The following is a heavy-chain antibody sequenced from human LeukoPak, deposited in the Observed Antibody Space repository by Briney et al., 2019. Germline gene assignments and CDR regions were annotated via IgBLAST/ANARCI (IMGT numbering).Heavy chain of an antibody. J-gene: IGHJ4*02. CDR2: INPNSGGT. Sequence: ASVKVSCKASGYTFNDYYMHWVRQAPGQGLEWMGWINPNSGGTNYAQKFQGRVTMTRDTSISTAYMELSRLRSDDTAVYYCARVRAVADYYFDYWGQGTLVTVSS. D-gene: IGHD6-19*01. V-gene: IGHV1-2*02. CDR3: ARVRAVADYYFDY. CDR1: GYTFNDYY.